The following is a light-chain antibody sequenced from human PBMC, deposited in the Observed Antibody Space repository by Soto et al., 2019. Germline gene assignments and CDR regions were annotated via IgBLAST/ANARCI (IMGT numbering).Light chain of an antibody. CDR1: RSNIGAGYD. CDR2: GNS. Sequence: QSVLTQPPSVSGAPGQRVTISCTGSRSNIGAGYDVHWYQQLPGTAPKLLIYGNSNRPSGVPDRFSGSKSGTSASLAITGLQAEDEADDYCQSYDISLSGYVVFGGGTKLTVL. CDR3: QSYDISLSGYVV. J-gene: IGLJ2*01. V-gene: IGLV1-40*01.